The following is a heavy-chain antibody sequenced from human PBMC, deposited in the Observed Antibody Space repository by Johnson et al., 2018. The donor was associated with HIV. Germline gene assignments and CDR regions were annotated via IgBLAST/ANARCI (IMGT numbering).Heavy chain of an antibody. CDR2: ISYYGSNK. CDR3: AKGWDPMTTVNTFAFDI. CDR1: GFTFSSYG. V-gene: IGHV3-30*18. J-gene: IGHJ3*02. D-gene: IGHD4-11*01. Sequence: QVQLVESGGGAVQPGRSLRLSCAASGFTFSSYGMHWVRQAPGKGLEWVAVISYYGSNKYYADSAQGRFTISRDNSKNTLYLQMSSLRAEDAAVYYCAKGWDPMTTVNTFAFDIWGQGTMVTVSS.